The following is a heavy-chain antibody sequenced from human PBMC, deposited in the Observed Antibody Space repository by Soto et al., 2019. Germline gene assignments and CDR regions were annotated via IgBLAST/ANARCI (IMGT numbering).Heavy chain of an antibody. Sequence: QVQLVQSGAEVKKPGASVKVSCKASGYTFTSYGISWVRQAPGQGLEWMGWISAYNGNTNYAQKLQGRVTMTTDTSTSTAYMELRSLRSDDTAVYYFARDLRYYDSSGYYRSDAFDIWGQGTMVTVSS. CDR1: GYTFTSYG. J-gene: IGHJ3*02. D-gene: IGHD3-22*01. V-gene: IGHV1-18*01. CDR2: ISAYNGNT. CDR3: ARDLRYYDSSGYYRSDAFDI.